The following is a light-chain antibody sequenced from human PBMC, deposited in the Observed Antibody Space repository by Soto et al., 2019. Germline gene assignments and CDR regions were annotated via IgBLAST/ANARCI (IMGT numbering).Light chain of an antibody. Sequence: QPVLTQPASVSGSPGQSIAISCTGSSSDVGSYNYVCWYQQHPGKAPKMMIYVVSNRPSGVSNRFSGSKSGNTASLTISGLQAEDEADYYCGSYTGSSTPYVFGTGTKVTVL. CDR2: VVS. CDR3: GSYTGSSTPYV. V-gene: IGLV2-14*01. J-gene: IGLJ1*01. CDR1: SSDVGSYNY.